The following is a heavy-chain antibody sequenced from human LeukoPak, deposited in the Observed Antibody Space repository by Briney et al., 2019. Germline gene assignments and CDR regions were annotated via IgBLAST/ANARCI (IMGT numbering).Heavy chain of an antibody. Sequence: ASVKVSCKAFGYTFTSYTMNWVRQAPGQGLEWMGCINTNTEKPTYAQGFTGRFVFSLDTSVSTAYLQISSLKAEDTAVYYCARGMSNSPYYFYYYMDVWGKGTTVTVSS. CDR1: GYTFTSYT. J-gene: IGHJ6*03. CDR2: INTNTEKP. CDR3: ARGMSNSPYYFYYYMDV. V-gene: IGHV7-4-1*02. D-gene: IGHD1-1*01.